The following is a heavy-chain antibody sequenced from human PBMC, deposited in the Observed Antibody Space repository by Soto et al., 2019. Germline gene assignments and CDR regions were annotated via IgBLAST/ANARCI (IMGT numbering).Heavy chain of an antibody. Sequence: SETLSLTCSVSGGSISSSSYYWGWIRQPPGKGLEWIGRVNHSGSTNYNPSLKSRVAISMDTSKNQFSLKVNSVTAADTAVFYCASRMGSGRYYFDYWGQGALVTVSS. J-gene: IGHJ4*02. CDR2: VNHSGST. CDR3: ASRMGSGRYYFDY. V-gene: IGHV4-39*07. D-gene: IGHD3-10*01. CDR1: GGSISSSSYY.